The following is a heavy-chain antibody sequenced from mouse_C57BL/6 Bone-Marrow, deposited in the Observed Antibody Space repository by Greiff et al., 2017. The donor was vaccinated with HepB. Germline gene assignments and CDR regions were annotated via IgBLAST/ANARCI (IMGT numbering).Heavy chain of an antibody. Sequence: QVQLKESGPGILQPSQTLSLTCSFSGFSLSTFGMGVGWIRQPSGKGLEWLAHIWWDDDKYYNPALKSRLTISKDTSKNQVFLKIANVDTADTATYYCAFYYDYDGPDWYFDVWGTGTTVTVSS. V-gene: IGHV8-8*01. CDR3: AFYYDYDGPDWYFDV. CDR1: GFSLSTFGMG. CDR2: IWWDDDK. J-gene: IGHJ1*03. D-gene: IGHD2-4*01.